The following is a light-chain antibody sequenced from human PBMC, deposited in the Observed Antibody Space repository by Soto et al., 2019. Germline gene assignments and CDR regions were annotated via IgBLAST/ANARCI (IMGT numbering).Light chain of an antibody. V-gene: IGKV1-13*02. CDR2: SAS. CDR1: QAIGRS. CDR3: QPFNSYPHS. J-gene: IGKJ5*01. Sequence: AIQLTQSPSSLSTSMGDRVTITCRASQAIGRSLAWYQQKLGRPPKLLIFSASTLENGVPSRFTGSGIGTEFSLRLSSLQPEDLAIYYWQPFNSYPHSFGQGTRLEIK.